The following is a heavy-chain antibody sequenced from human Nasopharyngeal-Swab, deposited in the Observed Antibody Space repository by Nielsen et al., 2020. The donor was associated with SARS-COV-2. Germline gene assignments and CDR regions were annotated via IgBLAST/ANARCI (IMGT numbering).Heavy chain of an antibody. V-gene: IGHV7-4-1*01. Sequence: ASVKVSCKASGYTFTSYAMNWVRQAPGQGIEWMGWINTNTGNPTYAQGFTGRFVFSLDTSVSTAYLQICSLKAEDTAVYYCARDISSYGSFGYYYYYGMDVWGQGTTVTVSS. CDR1: GYTFTSYA. D-gene: IGHD5-18*01. CDR3: ARDISSYGSFGYYYYYGMDV. J-gene: IGHJ6*02. CDR2: INTNTGNP.